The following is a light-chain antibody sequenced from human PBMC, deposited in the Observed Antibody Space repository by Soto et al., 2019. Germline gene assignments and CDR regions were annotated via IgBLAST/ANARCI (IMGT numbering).Light chain of an antibody. V-gene: IGLV1-44*01. CDR1: NCNIGSNT. J-gene: IGLJ1*01. CDR3: AAWDDSLNGHYV. CDR2: NNN. Sequence: QSVLTRPPSASGTPGQRVTISWSGSNCNIGSNTVNWYQQLPGTAPKLLIYNNNQRPSGVPDRFSGSKSGTSASLAISGLQSEDEADYYCAAWDDSLNGHYVFGTGTKVTV.